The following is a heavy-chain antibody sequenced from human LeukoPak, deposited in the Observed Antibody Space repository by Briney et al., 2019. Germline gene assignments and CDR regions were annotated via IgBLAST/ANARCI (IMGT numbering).Heavy chain of an antibody. CDR1: GFTFSSYE. J-gene: IGHJ6*03. CDR3: ARVEDRSGSYLAAYYYYYMDV. Sequence: GGSLRLSCAASGFTFSSYEMNWVRQAPGKGLEWVSYISPSSTTIYYADSVKGRFTISRDNAKNSLYLHMNSLRAEDTGVYYCARVEDRSGSYLAAYYYYYMDVWGKGTTVTVSS. D-gene: IGHD1-26*01. CDR2: ISPSSTTI. V-gene: IGHV3-48*01.